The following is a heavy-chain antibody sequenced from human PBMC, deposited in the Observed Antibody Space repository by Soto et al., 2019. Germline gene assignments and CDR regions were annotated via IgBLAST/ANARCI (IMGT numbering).Heavy chain of an antibody. D-gene: IGHD6-13*01. CDR1: GGTFSSYA. CDR3: CYSSSWYSPPRNWFDP. CDR2: IIPIFGTA. J-gene: IGHJ5*02. V-gene: IGHV1-69*12. Sequence: QVQLVQSGAGVKKPGSSVKVSCKASGGTFSSYAISWVRQAPGQGLEWMGGIIPIFGTANYAQKFQGRVTITADESTSTAHRELSSQGSEDTAGDYCCYSSSWYSPPRNWFDPWGQGTPVTVSS.